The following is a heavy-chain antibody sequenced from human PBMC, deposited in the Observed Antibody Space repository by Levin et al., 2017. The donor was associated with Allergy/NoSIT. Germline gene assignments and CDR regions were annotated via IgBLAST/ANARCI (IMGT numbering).Heavy chain of an antibody. D-gene: IGHD6-19*01. V-gene: IGHV3-23*01. Sequence: GGSLRLSCAASGFTFSDYDMSWVRQAPGKGLEWVSTIGGRSGSTYYAESAKGRFTISRDNSKSTVYLQMSGLRVEDTAIYYCAKDKGYHSSGWYADLDSWGQGTLVTVSS. CDR1: GFTFSDYD. CDR3: AKDKGYHSSGWYADLDS. CDR2: IGGRSGST. J-gene: IGHJ4*02.